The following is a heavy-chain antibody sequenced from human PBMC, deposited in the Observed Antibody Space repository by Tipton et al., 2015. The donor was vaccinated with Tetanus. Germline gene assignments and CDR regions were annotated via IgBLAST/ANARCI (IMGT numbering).Heavy chain of an antibody. CDR1: DGSSRNYY. Sequence: TLSLTCSVSDGSSRNYYWSWIRQPPGKGLEWIGNIYYSGSANYNPSLKSRVTISVDTSKNQFSLKLSSVTAADTAVYYCARGTGDYWGQGTLVTVSS. V-gene: IGHV4-59*01. D-gene: IGHD1-14*01. CDR3: ARGTGDY. CDR2: IYYSGSA. J-gene: IGHJ4*02.